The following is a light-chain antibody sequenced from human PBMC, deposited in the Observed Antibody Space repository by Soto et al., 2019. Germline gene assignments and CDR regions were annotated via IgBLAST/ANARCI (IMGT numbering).Light chain of an antibody. J-gene: IGKJ2*01. V-gene: IGKV3-20*01. CDR2: GSS. Sequence: EVVLTQSPGTLSLSPGERATLSCRASQSVSNNYFAWYQQKPGQAPRLLIFGSSDRATGIPDRFSGSGSGTDVTLTISRLEPVDFAVYYCQQYGSSPPYTFGQGTKLEIK. CDR1: QSVSNNY. CDR3: QQYGSSPPYT.